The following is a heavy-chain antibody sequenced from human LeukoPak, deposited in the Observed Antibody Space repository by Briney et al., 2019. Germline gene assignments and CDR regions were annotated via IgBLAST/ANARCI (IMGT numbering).Heavy chain of an antibody. CDR1: GFTFSSYS. J-gene: IGHJ6*03. Sequence: GGSLRLSCEASGFTFSSYSMNWVRQAPGKGLEWVSYISSSSSTIYYADSVKGRFTISRDNAKNSLYLQMNSLRAEDTAVYYCARDGPPYCSSTSCYTYYMDVWGKGTTVTVSS. V-gene: IGHV3-48*04. D-gene: IGHD2-2*02. CDR2: ISSSSSTI. CDR3: ARDGPPYCSSTSCYTYYMDV.